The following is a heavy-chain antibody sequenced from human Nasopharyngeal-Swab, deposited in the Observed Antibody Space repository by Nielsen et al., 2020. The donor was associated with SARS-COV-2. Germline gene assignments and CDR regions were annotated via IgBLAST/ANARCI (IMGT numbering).Heavy chain of an antibody. CDR3: VRDLPYKEVS. Sequence: GGSLRLSCKGSGFTFRNYALSWVRQTPGKGLEWVSTIGFRADDTHYVDSVEGRFTVSRDDSKSTLFLQMNRLRGEDTAVYYCVRDLPYKEVSWGQGTLVTVSS. CDR1: GFTFRNYA. J-gene: IGHJ5*02. V-gene: IGHV3-23*01. D-gene: IGHD5-24*01. CDR2: IGFRADDT.